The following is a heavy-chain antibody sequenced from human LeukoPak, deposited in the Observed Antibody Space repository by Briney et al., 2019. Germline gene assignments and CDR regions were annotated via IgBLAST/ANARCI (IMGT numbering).Heavy chain of an antibody. CDR2: SSAYNGNT. CDR1: GYTFTSYG. Sequence: GASVKVSCKASGYTFTSYGISWVRQAPGQGLEWTGWSSAYNGNTNYAQKLQGRVTMTTDTSTSTAYMELRSLRSDDTAVYYCARGGNSGWRTPNDDYWGQGTLVTVSS. CDR3: ARGGNSGWRTPNDDY. J-gene: IGHJ4*02. V-gene: IGHV1-18*01. D-gene: IGHD6-19*01.